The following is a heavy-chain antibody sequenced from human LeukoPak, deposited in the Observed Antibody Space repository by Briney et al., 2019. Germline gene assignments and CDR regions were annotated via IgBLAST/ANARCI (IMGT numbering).Heavy chain of an antibody. Sequence: PGGSLRLSCAASGFTFSSYEMNWVRQAPGKGLEWVSYISSSGSTIYYADSVKGRFTISRDNAKNSLYLQMNSLRAEDTAVYYCARDPLVDTAMVGDYWGQGTLVTVSS. CDR1: GFTFSSYE. CDR2: ISSSGSTI. V-gene: IGHV3-48*03. D-gene: IGHD5-18*01. J-gene: IGHJ4*02. CDR3: ARDPLVDTAMVGDY.